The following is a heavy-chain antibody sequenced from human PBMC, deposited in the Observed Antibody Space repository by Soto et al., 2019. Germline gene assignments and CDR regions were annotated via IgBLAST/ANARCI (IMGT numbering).Heavy chain of an antibody. CDR2: IYWDDDK. D-gene: IGHD3-10*01. CDR3: AHRPGGYYYFDY. Sequence: SGPTLVNPTQTLTRTCTFSGFSLSTRPVGVGWIRQPPGKALEWLALIYWDDDKRYSPSLKSRLTITKDTSKNQVVLTMTNMDPVDTATYYCAHRPGGYYYFDYWGQGTLVTVSS. J-gene: IGHJ4*02. V-gene: IGHV2-5*02. CDR1: GFSLSTRPVG.